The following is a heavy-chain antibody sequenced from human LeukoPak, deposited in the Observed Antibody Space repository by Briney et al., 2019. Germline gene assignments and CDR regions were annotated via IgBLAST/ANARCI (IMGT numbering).Heavy chain of an antibody. V-gene: IGHV3-9*03. D-gene: IGHD6-19*01. CDR3: VKDPHAAVAGPFDY. CDR2: ISWNSGSI. J-gene: IGHJ4*02. Sequence: PGGSLRLSCAASGFTFDDYAMHWVRQAPGKGLEWVSGISWNSGSIGYADSVKGRFTISRDNAKNSLYLQMNSLRAEDMALYYCVKDPHAAVAGPFDYWGQGTLVTVSS. CDR1: GFTFDDYA.